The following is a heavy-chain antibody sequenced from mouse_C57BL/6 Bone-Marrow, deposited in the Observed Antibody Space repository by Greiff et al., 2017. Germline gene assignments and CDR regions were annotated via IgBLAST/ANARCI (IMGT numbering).Heavy chain of an antibody. Sequence: QVQLQQPGAELVMPGASVKLSCKASGYTFTSYWMHWVKQRPGQGLEWIGEIDPSDSYTNYNQKFKGKSTLTVDKSSSTAYMQLSSLTSEDSAVYCCARSGYSNYVYYYAMDYWGQGTSVTVSS. CDR1: GYTFTSYW. CDR3: ARSGYSNYVYYYAMDY. V-gene: IGHV1-69*01. CDR2: IDPSDSYT. J-gene: IGHJ4*01. D-gene: IGHD2-5*01.